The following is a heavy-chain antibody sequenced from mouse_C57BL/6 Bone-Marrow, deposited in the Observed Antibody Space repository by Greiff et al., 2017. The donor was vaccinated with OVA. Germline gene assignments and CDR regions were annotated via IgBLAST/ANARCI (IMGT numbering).Heavy chain of an antibody. D-gene: IGHD1-1*01. Sequence: EVQLQESGAELVRPGASVKLSCTASGFNIKDYYMHWVKQRPEQGLEWIGRIDPEDGDTEYAPKFQGKATLTADTSSNTSYLQLSSLTSEDTAVYYCNTHLMTTVVATRPGYFDVWGTGTTVTVSS. CDR3: NTHLMTTVVATRPGYFDV. CDR2: IDPEDGDT. V-gene: IGHV14-1*01. J-gene: IGHJ1*03. CDR1: GFNIKDYY.